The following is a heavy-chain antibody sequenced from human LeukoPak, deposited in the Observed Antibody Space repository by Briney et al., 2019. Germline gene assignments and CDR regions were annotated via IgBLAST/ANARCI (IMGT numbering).Heavy chain of an antibody. V-gene: IGHV3-11*04. J-gene: IGHJ5*02. CDR2: ISSSGSTI. CDR1: GFTFSDYY. Sequence: GGSLRLSCAVSGFTFSDYYMSWIRQAPGKGLEWVSYISSSGSTIYYADSVKGRFTISRDNAKNSLYLQMNSLRAEDTAVYYCARDHRFLGWLLPTARENNWFDPWGQGTLVTVSS. CDR3: ARDHRFLGWLLPTARENNWFDP. D-gene: IGHD3-3*01.